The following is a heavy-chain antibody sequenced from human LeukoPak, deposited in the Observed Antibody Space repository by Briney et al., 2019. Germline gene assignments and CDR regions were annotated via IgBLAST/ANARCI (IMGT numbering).Heavy chain of an antibody. CDR3: ARDPYYGGGGFGAFDI. CDR1: GFTFSSYG. J-gene: IGHJ3*02. D-gene: IGHD4-23*01. Sequence: GGSLRLSCAASGFTFSSYGMHWVRQAPGKGLEWVAFIRYDGSNKYYADSVKGRFTISRDNAKNSPYLQMNSLRAEDTAVYYCARDPYYGGGGFGAFDIWGQGTMVAVSS. V-gene: IGHV3-30*02. CDR2: IRYDGSNK.